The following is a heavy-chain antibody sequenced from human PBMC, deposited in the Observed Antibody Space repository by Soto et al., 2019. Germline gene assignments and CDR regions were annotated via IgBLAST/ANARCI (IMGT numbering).Heavy chain of an antibody. J-gene: IGHJ6*02. V-gene: IGHV4-31*03. CDR3: AMAPRHYYYGMDV. Sequence: SETLSLTCTVSGGSISRGGYYWSWIRQHPGKGLEWIGYIYYSGSTYYNPSLKSRVTISVDTSKNQFSLKLSSVTAADTAVYYCAMAPRHYYYGMDVWGQGTTVTVSS. CDR2: IYYSGST. CDR1: GGSISRGGYY.